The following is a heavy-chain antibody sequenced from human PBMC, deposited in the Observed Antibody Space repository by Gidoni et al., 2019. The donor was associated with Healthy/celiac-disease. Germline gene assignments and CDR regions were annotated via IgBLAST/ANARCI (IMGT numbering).Heavy chain of an antibody. D-gene: IGHD6-13*01. J-gene: IGHJ5*02. CDR2: ISSSSSYI. Sequence: EVQLVESGGGLVKPGGSLRLSCAASGFTFSSYSMNWVRQAPGKGLEWVSSISSSSSYIYYADSVKGRFTISRDNAKNSLYLQMNSLRAEDTAVYYCAREPPGSSSWGHNWFDPWGQGTLVTVSS. V-gene: IGHV3-21*01. CDR1: GFTFSSYS. CDR3: AREPPGSSSWGHNWFDP.